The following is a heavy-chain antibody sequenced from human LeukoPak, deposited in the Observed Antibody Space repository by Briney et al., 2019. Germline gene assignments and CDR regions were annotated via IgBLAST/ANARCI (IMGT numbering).Heavy chain of an antibody. CDR3: ARGWYSGSLRYFDY. D-gene: IGHD1-26*01. V-gene: IGHV4-59*01. J-gene: IGHJ4*02. CDR1: GGSISSYY. CDR2: IYYSGST. Sequence: SETLSLTCTVSGGSISSYYWSWIRQPPGKGLEWIGYIYYSGSTNYNPSLKSRVTISVDTSKNQFSLKLSSVTAADTAVYYCARGWYSGSLRYFDYWGQGTLVTVSS.